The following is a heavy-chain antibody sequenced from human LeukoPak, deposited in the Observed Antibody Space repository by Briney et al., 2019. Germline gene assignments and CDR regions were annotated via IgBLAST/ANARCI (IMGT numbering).Heavy chain of an antibody. J-gene: IGHJ3*01. CDR1: GFTFTRYR. D-gene: IGHD1-14*01. CDR2: IRSSSNEI. Sequence: GGSLRLSCTASGFTFTRYRMNWARQAPGKGLEWLSSIRSSSNEIYYADSVKGRFTISRDNAKNSVYLQISSLRAEDTAVYYCTRDLDLYNDAFDVWGQGTRVIVSS. V-gene: IGHV3-21*01. CDR3: TRDLDLYNDAFDV.